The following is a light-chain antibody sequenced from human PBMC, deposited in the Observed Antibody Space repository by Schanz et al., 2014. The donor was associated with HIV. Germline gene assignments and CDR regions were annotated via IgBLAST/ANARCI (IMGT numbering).Light chain of an antibody. Sequence: QSALTQPASVSGSPGQSITISCTGTSSDVGGYNYVSWYQQHPGTAPKLLIYDVTYRPSGVSNAFSGTKSGNTASLTISGLQAADEAVYYCSSYTSSTTVVFGGGTKLTVL. CDR3: SSYTSSTTVV. V-gene: IGLV2-14*03. CDR1: SSDVGGYNY. J-gene: IGLJ2*01. CDR2: DVT.